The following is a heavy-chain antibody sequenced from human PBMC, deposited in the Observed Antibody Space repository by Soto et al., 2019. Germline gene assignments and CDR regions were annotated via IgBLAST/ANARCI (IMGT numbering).Heavy chain of an antibody. CDR2: INHSGST. D-gene: IGHD3-10*01. CDR1: GGSFSGYY. V-gene: IGHV4-34*01. J-gene: IGHJ4*02. CDR3: ARGRRLYGSGSSTDY. Sequence: SETLSLTCAVYGGSFSGYYWSWIRQPPGKGLEWIGEINHSGSTNYNPSLKSRVTISVDTSKNKFSLKLSSVTAADTAVYYCARGRRLYGSGSSTDYWGQGTLVTVSS.